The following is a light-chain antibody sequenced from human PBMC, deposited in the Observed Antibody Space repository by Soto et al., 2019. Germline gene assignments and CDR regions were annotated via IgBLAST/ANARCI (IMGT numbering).Light chain of an antibody. CDR2: AAS. CDR1: QSINGW. V-gene: IGKV1-5*01. J-gene: IGKJ4*01. Sequence: DIQMTQSPSTLSASVGDRVTITCRASQSINGWLAWYQQKPGKAPKVLISAASSLESGGPSRFSGSGSGTEFTLTISKLQPDEFATYYFQPYSSYFGGGTKVDIK. CDR3: QPYSSY.